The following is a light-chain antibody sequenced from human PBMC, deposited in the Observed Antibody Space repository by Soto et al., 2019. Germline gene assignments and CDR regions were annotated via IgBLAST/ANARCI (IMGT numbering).Light chain of an antibody. CDR1: ESVRSN. CDR2: GAS. Sequence: EIVMTQSPATLSVSPGERATLSCRASESVRSNLAWYQQKPGQPPRLLIYGASTRATGIPVRFSGSGSGTDFTLTISSLQSEDFAVYYCQQYINLPPYTFGQGTRLESK. V-gene: IGKV3-15*01. J-gene: IGKJ5*01. CDR3: QQYINLPPYT.